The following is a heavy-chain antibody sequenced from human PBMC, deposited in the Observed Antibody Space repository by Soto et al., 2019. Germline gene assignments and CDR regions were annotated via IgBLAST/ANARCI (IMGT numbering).Heavy chain of an antibody. CDR1: GYTFSNYG. Sequence: QGQLVQSGAEVKKPGASVKVSCKASGYTFSNYGISWVRQAPGQGPEWMGWISGYNGNTNYAQTLQGRVTMTTDTSTSTAYMELRSLRSDDTAVYYCARGGSTWSAEYYQHWGLGTLVIVSS. V-gene: IGHV1-18*01. CDR2: ISGYNGNT. J-gene: IGHJ1*01. D-gene: IGHD6-13*01. CDR3: ARGGSTWSAEYYQH.